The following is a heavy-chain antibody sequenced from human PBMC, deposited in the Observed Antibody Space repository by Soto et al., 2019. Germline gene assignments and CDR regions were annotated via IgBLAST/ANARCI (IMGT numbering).Heavy chain of an antibody. CDR1: GGSISSSSYY. CDR2: VYYNGFT. CDR3: TRMGDFWSGPGELDP. Sequence: SETLSLTCTVSGGSISSSSYYWAWNRQSPGKGLEWIGSVYYNGFTYYNPSLKSRVTISVDTSKNQFSLKLTSVTAADTAVYYCTRMGDFWSGPGELDPWGQGTLVTAPQ. D-gene: IGHD3-3*01. J-gene: IGHJ5*02. V-gene: IGHV4-39*01.